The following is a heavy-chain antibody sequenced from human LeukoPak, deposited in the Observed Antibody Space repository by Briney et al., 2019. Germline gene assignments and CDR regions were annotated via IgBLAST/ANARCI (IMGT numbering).Heavy chain of an antibody. Sequence: GGSLRLSCAASGFTFSSYSMNWVRQAPGKGLEWVSSISSSSSYIYYADSVKGRFTISRDNAKNSLYLQMNSLRAEDTAVYYCARRGWFGELSYFDYWGQGTLVTVSS. V-gene: IGHV3-21*01. D-gene: IGHD3-10*01. CDR1: GFTFSSYS. J-gene: IGHJ4*02. CDR3: ARRGWFGELSYFDY. CDR2: ISSSSSYI.